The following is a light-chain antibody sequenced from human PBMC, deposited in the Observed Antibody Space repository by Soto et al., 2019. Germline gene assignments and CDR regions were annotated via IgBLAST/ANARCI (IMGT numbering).Light chain of an antibody. CDR2: DAS. J-gene: IGKJ1*01. V-gene: IGKV3-11*01. CDR1: QNVSSY. Sequence: EIVLTQSPATLSLSPGERATLSCRASQNVSSYLAWYQQKPGQAPRLLIYDASNRATGIPARFSGSGSGTDFTLTISSLEPEDFAVYYCQQRSNWPPWTFGQGTKVDI. CDR3: QQRSNWPPWT.